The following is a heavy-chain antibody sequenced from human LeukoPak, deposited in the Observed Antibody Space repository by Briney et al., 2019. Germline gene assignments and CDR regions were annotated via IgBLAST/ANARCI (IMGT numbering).Heavy chain of an antibody. CDR2: INPNSGGT. CDR1: GYTFTDYH. CDR3: ARDIRPRVESFDY. J-gene: IGHJ4*02. V-gene: IGHV1-2*02. Sequence: ASVKVSCKASGYTFTDYHIHWVRQAPGQGLEWMGWINPNSGGTNYAQNLQGRVTMTRDTSITTAYLDLTRLRSDDTAVYYCARDIRPRVESFDYWGQASLVTVSS. D-gene: IGHD3-3*01.